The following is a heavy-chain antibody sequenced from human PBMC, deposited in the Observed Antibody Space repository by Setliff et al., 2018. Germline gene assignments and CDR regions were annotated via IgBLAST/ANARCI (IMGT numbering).Heavy chain of an antibody. J-gene: IGHJ3*02. CDR1: GGTFSSYA. D-gene: IGHD3-10*01. CDR3: ARDGARGDAFDI. CDR2: IIPIFGTA. Sequence: GASVKVSCKASGGTFSSYAISWVRQAPGQGLEWMGGIIPIFGTANYAQKFQGRVTITADESTSTAYMELSSLRSEDTAVYYCARDGARGDAFDIWGQGTMVTVSS. V-gene: IGHV1-69*13.